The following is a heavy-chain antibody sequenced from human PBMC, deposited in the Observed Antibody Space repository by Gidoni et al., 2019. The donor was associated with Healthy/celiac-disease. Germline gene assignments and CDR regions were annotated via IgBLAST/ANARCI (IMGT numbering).Heavy chain of an antibody. CDR3: AKRSSIAAAGTGLFDY. J-gene: IGHJ4*02. D-gene: IGHD6-13*01. V-gene: IGHV3-23*01. Sequence: LEWVSAISGSGGSTYYADSVKGRFTISRDNSKNTRYLQMNSLRAEDTAVYYCAKRSSIAAAGTGLFDYWGQGTLVTVSS. CDR2: ISGSGGST.